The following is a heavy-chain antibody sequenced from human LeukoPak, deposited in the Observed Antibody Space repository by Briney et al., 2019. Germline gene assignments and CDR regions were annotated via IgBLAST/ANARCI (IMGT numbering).Heavy chain of an antibody. V-gene: IGHV3-64*01. J-gene: IGHJ4*02. CDR3: ARGDTAMGYWVDY. Sequence: PGGSLRLSCAASGFTFSSYAMHWVRQAPGKGLEYVSAISSNGGSTYYANSVKGRFTISRDNSKNTLYLQMGSLRAEDMAVYYCARGDTAMGYWVDYWGQGTLVTVSS. D-gene: IGHD5-18*01. CDR2: ISSNGGST. CDR1: GFTFSSYA.